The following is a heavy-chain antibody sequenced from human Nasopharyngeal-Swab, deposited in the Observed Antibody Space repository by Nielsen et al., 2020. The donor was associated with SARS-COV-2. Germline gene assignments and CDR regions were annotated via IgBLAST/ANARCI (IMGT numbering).Heavy chain of an antibody. CDR3: VKGPPAVIHYFDY. V-gene: IGHV3-9*01. CDR2: ISWNSGSI. Sequence: SLKISCAASGFTFDDYAMHWVRQAPGKGLEWVSGISWNSGSIGYADSVKGRFTISRDNSKNTLYLQMNSLRAEDTAVYYCVKGPPAVIHYFDYWGQGTLVTVSS. CDR1: GFTFDDYA. J-gene: IGHJ4*02. D-gene: IGHD2-21*01.